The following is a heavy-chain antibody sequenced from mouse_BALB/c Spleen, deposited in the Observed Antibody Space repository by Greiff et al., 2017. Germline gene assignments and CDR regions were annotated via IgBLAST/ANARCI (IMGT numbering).Heavy chain of an antibody. CDR2: ISYSGST. Sequence: EVKLMESGPSLVKPSQTLSLTCSVTGDSITSGYWNWIRKFPGNKLEYMGYISYSGSTYYNPSLKSRISITRDTSKNQYYLQLNSVTTEDTATYYCARSGTGRDWYFDVWGAGTTVTVSS. D-gene: IGHD3-1*01. V-gene: IGHV3-8*02. CDR1: GDSITSGY. J-gene: IGHJ1*01. CDR3: ARSGTGRDWYFDV.